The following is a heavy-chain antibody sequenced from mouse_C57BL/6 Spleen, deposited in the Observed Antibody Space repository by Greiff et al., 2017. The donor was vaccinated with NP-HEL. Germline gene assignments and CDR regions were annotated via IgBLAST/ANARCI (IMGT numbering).Heavy chain of an antibody. V-gene: IGHV1-19*01. CDR2: INPYNGGT. CDR3: AREEEWYFDV. CDR1: GYTFTDYY. J-gene: IGHJ1*03. Sequence: EVKLQESGPVLVKPGASVKMSCKASGYTFTDYYMNWVKQSHGKSLEWIGVINPYNGGTSYNQKFKGKATLTVDKSSSTAYMELNSLTSEDSAVCYCAREEEWYFDVWGTGTTVTVSS.